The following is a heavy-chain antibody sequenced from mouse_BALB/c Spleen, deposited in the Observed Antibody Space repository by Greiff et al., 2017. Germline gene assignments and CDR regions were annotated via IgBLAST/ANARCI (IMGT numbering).Heavy chain of an antibody. V-gene: IGHV5-6-3*01. Sequence: EVQLVESGGGLVQPGGSLKLSCAASGFTFSSYGMSWVRQTPDKRLELVATINSNGGSTYYPDSVKGRFTISRDNAKNTLYLQMSSLKSEDTAMYYCAREAPLTTAMSWFAYWGQGTLVTVSA. D-gene: IGHD1-2*01. CDR2: INSNGGST. J-gene: IGHJ3*01. CDR1: GFTFSSYG. CDR3: AREAPLTTAMSWFAY.